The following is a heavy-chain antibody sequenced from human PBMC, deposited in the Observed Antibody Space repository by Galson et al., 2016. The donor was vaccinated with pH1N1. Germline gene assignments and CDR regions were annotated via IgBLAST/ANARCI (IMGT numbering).Heavy chain of an antibody. J-gene: IGHJ3*02. D-gene: IGHD4/OR15-4a*01. V-gene: IGHV3-48*04. Sequence: SLRLSCAASGFTFSSYSMNWVRQAPGKGLEWVSYISLSSSIIHYADSVKGRFIISRDSAKNSLDLQMNSLRAEDTALYYCAREGLWPGVDAFDIWGQGTMVTVSS. CDR3: AREGLWPGVDAFDI. CDR2: ISLSSSII. CDR1: GFTFSSYS.